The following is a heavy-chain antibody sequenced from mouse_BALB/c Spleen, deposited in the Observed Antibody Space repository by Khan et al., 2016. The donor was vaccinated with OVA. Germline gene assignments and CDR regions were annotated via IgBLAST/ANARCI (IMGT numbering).Heavy chain of an antibody. CDR1: GYTFPKYT. J-gene: IGHJ4*01. CDR3: ARDAGRY. D-gene: IGHD3-3*01. Sequence: VQLKQSGPELVKPGASVKISCKTSGYTFPKYTVHWVKQSLGKSLDWIGVINPKNGGTAYNQKFKGKATLTVDKSSSTAYMEFRSLTSEDSAVYYCARDAGRYWGQGTSVTVAS. V-gene: IGHV1-18*01. CDR2: INPKNGGT.